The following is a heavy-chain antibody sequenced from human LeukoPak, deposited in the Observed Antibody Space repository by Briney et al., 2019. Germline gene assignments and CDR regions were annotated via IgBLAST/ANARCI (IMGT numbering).Heavy chain of an antibody. CDR2: ISSSGSTI. CDR3: ARDIRVTTGYYYMDV. J-gene: IGHJ6*03. Sequence: GGSLRLSCAASGFTFSSYEMNWVRQAPGKGLEWVSYISSSGSTIYYADSVKGRFTISRDNSKNTLYLQMNGLRAEDTAVYYCARDIRVTTGYYYMDVWGKGTTVTISS. D-gene: IGHD2-21*02. CDR1: GFTFSSYE. V-gene: IGHV3-48*03.